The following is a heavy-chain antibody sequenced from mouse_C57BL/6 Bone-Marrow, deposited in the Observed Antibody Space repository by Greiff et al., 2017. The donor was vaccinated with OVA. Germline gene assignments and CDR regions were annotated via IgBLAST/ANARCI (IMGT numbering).Heavy chain of an antibody. CDR2: IYPGSGST. Sequence: VQLQQPGAELVKPGASVKMSCKASGYTFTSYWITWVKQRPGQGLEWIGDIYPGSGSTNYNEKFKSKATLTVDTSSSTAYMQLSSLTSEDSAVYYCARRWAYSNYAMDYWGQGTSVTVSS. J-gene: IGHJ4*01. V-gene: IGHV1-55*01. CDR1: GYTFTSYW. CDR3: ARRWAYSNYAMDY. D-gene: IGHD2-12*01.